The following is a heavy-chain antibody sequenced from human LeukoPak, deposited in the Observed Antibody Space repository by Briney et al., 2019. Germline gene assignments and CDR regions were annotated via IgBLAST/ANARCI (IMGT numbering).Heavy chain of an antibody. CDR3: ARRQDAWNPFDY. D-gene: IGHD1-1*01. CDR1: GGSFSGYY. Sequence: SETLSLTCAVYGGSFSGYYWSWIRQPPGKGLEWIGEINHSGSTNYNPSLKSRVTISVDTSKNQFSLRLSSVTAADTAVYYCARRQDAWNPFDYWGQGTLVTVSS. J-gene: IGHJ4*02. V-gene: IGHV4-34*01. CDR2: INHSGST.